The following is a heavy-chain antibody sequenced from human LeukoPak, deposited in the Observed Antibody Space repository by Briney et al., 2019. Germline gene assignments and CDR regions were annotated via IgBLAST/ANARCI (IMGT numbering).Heavy chain of an antibody. CDR1: GFTFSSYG. CDR2: IWYDGSNK. CDR3: ARISTARNYYGMDV. D-gene: IGHD6-6*01. J-gene: IGHJ6*02. Sequence: GGSLRLSCAASGFTFSSYGMHWVRQAPGKGLEWVAVIWYDGSNKYYADSVKGRFTISRDNFKNTLYLQMNSLRAEDTAVYYCARISTARNYYGMDVWGQGTTVTVSS. V-gene: IGHV3-33*01.